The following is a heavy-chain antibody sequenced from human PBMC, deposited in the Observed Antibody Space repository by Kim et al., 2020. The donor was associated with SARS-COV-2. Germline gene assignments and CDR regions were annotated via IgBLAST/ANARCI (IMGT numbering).Heavy chain of an antibody. CDR1: GFTFSSYA. J-gene: IGHJ6*02. D-gene: IGHD3-22*01. CDR3: AKVNMIVVVRGGMDV. CDR2: ISGSGGST. V-gene: IGHV3-23*01. Sequence: GGSLRLSCAASGFTFSSYAMSWVRQAPGKGLEWVSAISGSGGSTYYADSVKGRFTISRDNSKNTLYLQMNSLRAEDTAVYYCAKVNMIVVVRGGMDVWGQGTTVTVSS.